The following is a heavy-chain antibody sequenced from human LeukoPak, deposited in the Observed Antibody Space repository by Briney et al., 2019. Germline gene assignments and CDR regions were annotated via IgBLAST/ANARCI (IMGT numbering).Heavy chain of an antibody. CDR1: GFTLSSYG. J-gene: IGHJ4*02. CDR3: ARGEVGGIAMVRGVRAFDY. D-gene: IGHD3-10*01. V-gene: IGHV3-30*03. Sequence: GRSPRLSCAASGFTLSSYGIDWVRQAPGKGLDWVAVISYDGSKKYYADSVKGRFTISRDNSKTTLYLQMNSLRAEDTAVYYCARGEVGGIAMVRGVRAFDYWGQGTLVTVSS. CDR2: ISYDGSKK.